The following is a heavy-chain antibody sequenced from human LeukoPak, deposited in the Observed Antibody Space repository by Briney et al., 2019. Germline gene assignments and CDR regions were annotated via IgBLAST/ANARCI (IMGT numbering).Heavy chain of an antibody. CDR1: GFTVSSNY. V-gene: IGHV3-66*01. Sequence: GGSLRLSCAASGFTVSSNYMSWVRQAPGKGLEWVSVIYSGGSTYYADSVKGRFTISRDNSKNTLYLQMNSLRAEDTAVYYCAVPNSSGRRWDYYYGMDVWGQGTTVTVSS. D-gene: IGHD6-19*01. CDR2: IYSGGST. J-gene: IGHJ6*02. CDR3: AVPNSSGRRWDYYYGMDV.